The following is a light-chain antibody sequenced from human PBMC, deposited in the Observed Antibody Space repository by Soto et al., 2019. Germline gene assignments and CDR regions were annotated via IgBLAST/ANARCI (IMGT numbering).Light chain of an antibody. Sequence: QSFLAQHASVSGSPGQSITISCTGTRRDVGGYNYVSWYQQYPGKSPKLLIYEVTHRPSGVSNRFSGSKSGNTASLTISGLQAEDEADYYCSSYTISNTLPFVFGTGTKVTVL. V-gene: IGLV2-14*01. CDR3: SSYTISNTLPFV. J-gene: IGLJ1*01. CDR1: RRDVGGYNY. CDR2: EVT.